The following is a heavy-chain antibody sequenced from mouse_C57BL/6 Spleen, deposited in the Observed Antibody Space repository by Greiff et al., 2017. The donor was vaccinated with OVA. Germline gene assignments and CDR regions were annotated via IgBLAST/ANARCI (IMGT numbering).Heavy chain of an antibody. D-gene: IGHD2-3*01. V-gene: IGHV1-59*01. CDR1: GYTFTSYW. J-gene: IGHJ2*01. CDR2: IDPSDSYT. CDR3: ARGYYDFDY. Sequence: QVQLQQPGAELVRPGTSVKLSCKASGYTFTSYWMHWVKQRPGQGLEWIGVIDPSDSYTNYNQKFKGKATLTVDTSSSTAYLQLSSLTSEDAAVYYCARGYYDFDYWGQGTTLTVSS.